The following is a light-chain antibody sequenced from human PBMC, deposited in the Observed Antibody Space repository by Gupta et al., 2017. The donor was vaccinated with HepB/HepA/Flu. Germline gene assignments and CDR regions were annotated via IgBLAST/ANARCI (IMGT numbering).Light chain of an antibody. V-gene: IGKV2-30*01. CDR1: QSIVDRNRSTH. J-gene: IGKJ5*01. Sequence: VVLTQSPLSLPVPLGQPASIPVTSSQSIVDRNRSTHLNWFQQRPGQSQRRLIYKVASRDSGIPDRFTGSGSVTDITLRISRVEAEDVGVYYCMQGTYWPTFGQGTRLEMK. CDR3: MQGTYWPT. CDR2: KVA.